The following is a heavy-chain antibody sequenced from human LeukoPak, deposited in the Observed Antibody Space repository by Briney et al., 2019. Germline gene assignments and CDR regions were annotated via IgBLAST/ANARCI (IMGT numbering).Heavy chain of an antibody. CDR1: GFSFNSYW. Sequence: GGSLRLSYAASGFSFNSYWMSWVRQAPGTGLEWVANIRQDGSERYYADSLKGRFTISRDNAKNSLYLQMNSLRAEDTAMYYCARETNWNLDYWGQGTLVTVSS. J-gene: IGHJ4*02. D-gene: IGHD1-1*01. V-gene: IGHV3-7*01. CDR2: IRQDGSER. CDR3: ARETNWNLDY.